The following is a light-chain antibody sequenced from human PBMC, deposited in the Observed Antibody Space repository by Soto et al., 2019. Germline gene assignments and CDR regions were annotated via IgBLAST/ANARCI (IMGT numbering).Light chain of an antibody. Sequence: EIVMTQSPATLSASPGERATLSCRASQSVSNNLAWYQQKPGQAPRLLIYGASTGATGIPARFSGSGSGTDFTLTISSLQSEDFAVYYCQQYNTWPPAYTFGQGTKLEIK. CDR2: GAS. J-gene: IGKJ2*01. CDR3: QQYNTWPPAYT. CDR1: QSVSNN. V-gene: IGKV3-15*01.